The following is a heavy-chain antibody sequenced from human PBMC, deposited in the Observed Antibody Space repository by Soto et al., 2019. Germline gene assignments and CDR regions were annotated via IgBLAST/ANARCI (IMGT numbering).Heavy chain of an antibody. CDR2: ISWNSGSI. J-gene: IGHJ6*02. CDR1: GFTFDDYA. D-gene: IGHD1-26*01. V-gene: IGHV3-9*01. CDR3: AKGSDYEAYYDGMDV. Sequence: GGSLRLSCAASGFTFDDYAMHWVRQAPGKGLEWVSGISWNSGSIGYADSVKGRFTISRDNAKNSLYLQMNSLRAEDTALYYCAKGSDYEAYYDGMDVWGQGTTVTVSS.